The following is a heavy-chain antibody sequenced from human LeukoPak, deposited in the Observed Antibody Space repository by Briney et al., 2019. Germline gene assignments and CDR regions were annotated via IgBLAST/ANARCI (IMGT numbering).Heavy chain of an antibody. D-gene: IGHD2-2*01. CDR3: ARDSAQKTLPDDIVVVPAAPARWFDP. Sequence: GGSLRLSCAASGFTLSSYWMHWVSQAPGKGLVWGSRINSDGSSTSYADSVKGRFTISRDNAKNTLYLQMNSLRAEDTAVYYCARDSAQKTLPDDIVVVPAAPARWFDPWGHGTLVTVSS. CDR2: INSDGSST. CDR1: GFTLSSYW. V-gene: IGHV3-74*01. J-gene: IGHJ5*02.